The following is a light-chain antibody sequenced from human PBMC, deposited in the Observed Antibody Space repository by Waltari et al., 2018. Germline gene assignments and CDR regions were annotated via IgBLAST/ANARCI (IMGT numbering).Light chain of an antibody. CDR2: GNR. Sequence: QSVLTQPPSVSGAPGQRVTISCTGSSSNIGAGYDVHWYQQLPGTAPKLLIYGNRNRPAGVPDRFSGCKSGTSAALAITGLQAEDEADDYCQSYDSSLSGSNYVFGTGTKVTVL. CDR1: SSNIGAGYD. J-gene: IGLJ1*01. V-gene: IGLV1-40*01. CDR3: QSYDSSLSGSNYV.